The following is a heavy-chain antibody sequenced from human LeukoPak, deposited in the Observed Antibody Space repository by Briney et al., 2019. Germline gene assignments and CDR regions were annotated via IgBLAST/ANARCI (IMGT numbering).Heavy chain of an antibody. D-gene: IGHD3-22*01. J-gene: IGHJ4*02. Sequence: GGSLRLSCAASGFTFSNAWMSWVRQAPGKGLEWVSGISVSGGSTNYADSVKGRLTISRDNSKNTLYLQMNSLRAEDTAVYYCAKSNYFDSGGYYFFDYWGQGTLVTVSS. CDR2: ISVSGGST. CDR1: GFTFSNAW. CDR3: AKSNYFDSGGYYFFDY. V-gene: IGHV3-23*01.